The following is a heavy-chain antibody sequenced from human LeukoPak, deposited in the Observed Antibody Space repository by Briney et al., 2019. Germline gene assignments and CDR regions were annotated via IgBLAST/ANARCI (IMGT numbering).Heavy chain of an antibody. Sequence: SVKVSCKASGGTFSSYAISRVRQAPGQGLEWMGRIIPILGIANYAQKFQGRVTITADKSTSTAYMELSSLRSEDTAVYYCARERYYDFWSGYPEQPFDYWGQGTLVTVSS. CDR2: IIPILGIA. D-gene: IGHD3-3*01. CDR3: ARERYYDFWSGYPEQPFDY. V-gene: IGHV1-69*04. CDR1: GGTFSSYA. J-gene: IGHJ4*02.